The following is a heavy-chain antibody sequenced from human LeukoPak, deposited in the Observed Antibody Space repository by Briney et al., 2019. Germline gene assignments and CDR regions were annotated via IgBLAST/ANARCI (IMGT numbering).Heavy chain of an antibody. Sequence: GGSLRLSCAASGFTFSSYGMHWVRQAPGTGLEWVAFIRYDGSNKYYADSVKGRFTISRDNSKNTLYLQMNSLRAEDTAVYFCAERSAYESLFDYWGLGILVTVSS. V-gene: IGHV3-30*02. J-gene: IGHJ4*02. D-gene: IGHD5-12*01. CDR2: IRYDGSNK. CDR1: GFTFSSYG. CDR3: AERSAYESLFDY.